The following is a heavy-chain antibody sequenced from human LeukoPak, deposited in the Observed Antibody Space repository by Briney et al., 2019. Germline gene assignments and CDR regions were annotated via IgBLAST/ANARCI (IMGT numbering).Heavy chain of an antibody. J-gene: IGHJ4*02. CDR1: GGSFSGYY. Sequence: PSETLSLTCAVYGGSFSGYYWSWLRQPPGKGLEWIGEINHSGSTNYNPSLKSRVTISVDTSKNQFSLKLSSVTAADTAVYYCARGLRRITMIVVVAHYFDHWGQGTLVTVSS. CDR2: INHSGST. D-gene: IGHD3-22*01. V-gene: IGHV4-34*01. CDR3: ARGLRRITMIVVVAHYFDH.